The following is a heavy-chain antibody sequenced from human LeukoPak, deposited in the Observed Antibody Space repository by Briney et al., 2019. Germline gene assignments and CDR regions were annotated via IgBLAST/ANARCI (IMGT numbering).Heavy chain of an antibody. J-gene: IGHJ6*03. D-gene: IGHD3-16*01. Sequence: SETLSLTCTVSGGSISSYYWSWIRQPPGKGLEWIGYIYYSGSTNYNPSLKSRVTISVDTSKNQFSLELSSVTAADTAVYYCARVGGYYYYYYMDVWGKGTTVTVSS. CDR3: ARVGGYYYYYYMDV. CDR2: IYYSGST. CDR1: GGSISSYY. V-gene: IGHV4-59*01.